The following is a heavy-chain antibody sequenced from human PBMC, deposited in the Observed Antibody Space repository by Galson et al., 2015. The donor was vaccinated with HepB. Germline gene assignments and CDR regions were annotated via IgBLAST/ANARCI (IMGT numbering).Heavy chain of an antibody. CDR2: IYPGDSDT. J-gene: IGHJ4*02. D-gene: IGHD2-8*02. CDR3: GRHGVLGSVKSYYDY. V-gene: IGHV5-51*01. CDR1: RYNFGTYW. Sequence: QSGAEVKKPGESLKISCEGFRYNFGTYWIGWVRQMPGKGLEWMGIIYPGDSDTRYSPSFQGQVTISVDKSISTAYLQWSSLKASDTAMYFCGRHGVLGSVKSYYDYWGQGTLVTVSS.